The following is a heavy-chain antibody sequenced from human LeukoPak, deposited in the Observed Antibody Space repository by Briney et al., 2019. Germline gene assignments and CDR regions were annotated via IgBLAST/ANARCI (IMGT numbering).Heavy chain of an antibody. J-gene: IGHJ4*02. CDR2: ISYDGSNK. V-gene: IGHV3-30*18. D-gene: IGHD2/OR15-2a*01. CDR1: GFTFSSCG. Sequence: GGSLRLSCAASGFTFSSCGMHWVRQAPGKGLEWVAVISYDGSNKYYADSVKGRFTISRDNSKNTLYLQMNSLRAEDTAVYYCAKDLSFDYWGQGTLVTVSS. CDR3: AKDLSFDY.